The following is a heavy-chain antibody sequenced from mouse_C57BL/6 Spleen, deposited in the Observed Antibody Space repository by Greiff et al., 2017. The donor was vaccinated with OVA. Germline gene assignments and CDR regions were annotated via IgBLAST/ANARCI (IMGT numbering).Heavy chain of an antibody. Sequence: EVHLVESGGGLVKPGGSLKLSCAASGFTFSSYTMSWVRQTPEKRLEWVATISGGGGNTYYPDSVKGRFTISRDNAKNTLYLQMSSLRSEDTALYYCAIYYGSSYAMDYWGQGTSVTVSS. CDR3: AIYYGSSYAMDY. D-gene: IGHD1-1*01. CDR2: ISGGGGNT. V-gene: IGHV5-9*01. J-gene: IGHJ4*01. CDR1: GFTFSSYT.